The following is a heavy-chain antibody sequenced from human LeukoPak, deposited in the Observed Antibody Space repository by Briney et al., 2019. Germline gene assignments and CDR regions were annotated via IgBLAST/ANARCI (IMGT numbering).Heavy chain of an antibody. J-gene: IGHJ4*02. CDR2: IYSGGNT. V-gene: IGHV3-66*02. CDR1: GFTVSSDY. Sequence: GGSLRLSCAASGFTVSSDYMGWVRQAPGKGLEYVSIIYSGGNTYYADPVKGRFTISRDNSKNTLYLQMSSLRAEDTAVYYCARDSHKLHSSAYFYFFDYWGQGTLVSVSS. CDR3: ARDSHKLHSSAYFYFFDY. D-gene: IGHD3-22*01.